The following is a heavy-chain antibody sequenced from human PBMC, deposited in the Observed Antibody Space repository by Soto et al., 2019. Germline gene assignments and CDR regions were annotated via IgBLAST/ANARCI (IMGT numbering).Heavy chain of an antibody. D-gene: IGHD6-13*01. CDR3: AREVPSSWYNFDY. Sequence: QVQLVESGGGVVQPGRSLRLSCAASGFTFSSYGMHWVRQAPGKGLEWVAVIWYDGSNKYYADSVKGRFTISRDNSKNTLYLQMNSLRAEDTAVYYCAREVPSSWYNFDYWGQGTLVTVSS. CDR2: IWYDGSNK. J-gene: IGHJ4*02. V-gene: IGHV3-33*01. CDR1: GFTFSSYG.